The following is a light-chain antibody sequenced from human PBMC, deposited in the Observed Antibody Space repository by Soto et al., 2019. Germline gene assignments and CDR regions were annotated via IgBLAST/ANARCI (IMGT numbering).Light chain of an antibody. V-gene: IGKV3-20*01. CDR1: QSVSSSY. J-gene: IGKJ1*01. CDR2: GAS. Sequence: IGLPPFSGPLFFSPGERATLSFRASQSVSSSYLAWYQQKPGQAPRLLIYGASSRATGIPDRFSGSGSGTDFTLTISILEPEDFAVYYCQQYGSSPTWTFGQGTKVDTK. CDR3: QQYGSSPTWT.